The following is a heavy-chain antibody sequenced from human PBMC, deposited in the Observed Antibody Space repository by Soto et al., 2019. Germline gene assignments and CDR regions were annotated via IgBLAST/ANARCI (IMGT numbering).Heavy chain of an antibody. CDR2: IRSKAYGGTT. CDR3: TRGADAFDI. Sequence: GGSLRLSCTASGCTFGDYAMSWVRQAPGKGLEWVGFIRSKAYGGTTEYAASVKGRFTISRDDSKSIAYLQMNSLKTEDTAVYYCTRGADAFDIWGQGTMVTVSS. V-gene: IGHV3-49*04. J-gene: IGHJ3*02. D-gene: IGHD6-25*01. CDR1: GCTFGDYA.